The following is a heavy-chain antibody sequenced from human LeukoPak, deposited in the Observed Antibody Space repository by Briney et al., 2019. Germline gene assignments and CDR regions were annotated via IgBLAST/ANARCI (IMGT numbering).Heavy chain of an antibody. Sequence: GGSLRLSCAASGFTFSSYAMSWVRQAPGKGLEWVSAISGSGGSTYYADSVKGRFTISRDNSKNTLYLQMNSLRAEDTAVYYCAKDFPRWLLLPLAFDIWGQGTMVTVPS. CDR3: AKDFPRWLLLPLAFDI. CDR1: GFTFSSYA. D-gene: IGHD3-22*01. CDR2: ISGSGGST. J-gene: IGHJ3*02. V-gene: IGHV3-23*01.